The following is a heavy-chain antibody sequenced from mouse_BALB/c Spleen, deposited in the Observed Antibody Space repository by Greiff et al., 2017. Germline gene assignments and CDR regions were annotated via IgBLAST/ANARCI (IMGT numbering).Heavy chain of an antibody. CDR1: GFTFSSYA. CDR2: ISSGGST. CDR3: ARAHQVYCGNYAAMDY. V-gene: IGHV5-6-5*01. Sequence: EVKLVESGGGLVKPGGSLKLPCAASGFTFSSYAMSWVRQTPEKRLGWVASISSGGSTYYPDSVKGRFTISRDNARNILYLQMSSLRSEDTAMYYCARAHQVYCGNYAAMDYWGQGTSVTVSS. D-gene: IGHD2-1*01. J-gene: IGHJ4*01.